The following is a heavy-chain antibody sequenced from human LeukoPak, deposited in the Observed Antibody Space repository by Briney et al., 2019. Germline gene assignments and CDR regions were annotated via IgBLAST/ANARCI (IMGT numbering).Heavy chain of an antibody. CDR1: GGSISSSSYY. Sequence: SETLSLTCTVSGGSISSSSYYWGWIRQPPGKGLEWIGSIYYSGSTYYNPSLKSRVTISVDTSKNQLSLKLSSVTAADTAVYYCARHRGSGWYMAYYFDYWGQGTLVTVSS. CDR3: ARHRGSGWYMAYYFDY. J-gene: IGHJ4*02. D-gene: IGHD6-19*01. V-gene: IGHV4-39*01. CDR2: IYYSGST.